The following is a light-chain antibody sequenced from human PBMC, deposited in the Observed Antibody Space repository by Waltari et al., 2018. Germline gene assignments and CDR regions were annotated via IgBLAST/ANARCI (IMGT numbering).Light chain of an antibody. CDR2: ENT. V-gene: IGLV1-51*02. Sequence: QSVLTQPPSVSAAPGQRVTIPCSGGSSNIGNTYLSWYRQFPGTAPKLLIYENTERPSGIPGRFSGSKSGTSATLDITGLQAGDEADYYCGTWDSSLSGAVFGGGTHLTVL. CDR3: GTWDSSLSGAV. J-gene: IGLJ7*01. CDR1: SSNIGNTY.